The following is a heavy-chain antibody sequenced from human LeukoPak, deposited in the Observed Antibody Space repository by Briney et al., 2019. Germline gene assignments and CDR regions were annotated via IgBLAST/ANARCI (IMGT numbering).Heavy chain of an antibody. CDR1: GFTFSSYA. CDR3: AKVPRLVSYDSVDY. CDR2: ISGSGGST. J-gene: IGHJ4*02. D-gene: IGHD3-3*01. V-gene: IGHV3-23*01. Sequence: PGGSLRLSCAASGFTFSSYAMSWVRQAPGKGLEWVSAISGSGGSTYYADSVKGRFTISRDNSKNTLNLQMNSLRAEDTAVYYCAKVPRLVSYDSVDYWGQGTLVTVSS.